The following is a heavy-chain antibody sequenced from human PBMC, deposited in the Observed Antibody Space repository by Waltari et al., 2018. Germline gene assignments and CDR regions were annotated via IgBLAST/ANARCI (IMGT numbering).Heavy chain of an antibody. Sequence: QVQLQESGPGLVKPSETLSLTCTVSGGSISSYYWSWIRQPPGKGLEWIGYIYYSGSTNDNPSLKSRVTISVDTSKNQFALKLSSVTAADTAVYYCARATLNWGFDYWGQGTLVTVSS. V-gene: IGHV4-59*01. CDR2: IYYSGST. CDR3: ARATLNWGFDY. J-gene: IGHJ4*02. CDR1: GGSISSYY. D-gene: IGHD7-27*01.